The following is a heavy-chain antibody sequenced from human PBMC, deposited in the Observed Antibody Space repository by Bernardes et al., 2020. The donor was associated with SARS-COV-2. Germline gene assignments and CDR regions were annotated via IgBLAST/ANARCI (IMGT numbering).Heavy chain of an antibody. V-gene: IGHV1-2*02. CDR1: GYTFTDFY. CDR2: TNPDSGLS. D-gene: IGHD4-17*01. Sequence: ASVKVSCKASGYTFTDFYIHWVRQAPGQSLEWMGYTNPDSGLSHFAAKFQGRVTMTRVTSITTAYMDLGSLTFGDTAVYYCARGLRGDYGDYGYWGQGTLVTVSS. J-gene: IGHJ4*02. CDR3: ARGLRGDYGDYGY.